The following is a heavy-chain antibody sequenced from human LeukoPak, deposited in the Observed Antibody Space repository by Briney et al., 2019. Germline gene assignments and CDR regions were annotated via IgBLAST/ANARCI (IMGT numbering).Heavy chain of an antibody. CDR1: GGSISSGSYY. CDR2: IYTSGST. Sequence: SETLSLTCTVSGGSISSGSYYWSWIRQPAGKGLEWIGRIYTSGSTNYNPSLKSRVTISVDTSKNHFSLKLTSVTAADTAVYYCARELAVAAPNWFDPWGQGTLVTVSS. V-gene: IGHV4-61*02. CDR3: ARELAVAAPNWFDP. J-gene: IGHJ5*02. D-gene: IGHD6-19*01.